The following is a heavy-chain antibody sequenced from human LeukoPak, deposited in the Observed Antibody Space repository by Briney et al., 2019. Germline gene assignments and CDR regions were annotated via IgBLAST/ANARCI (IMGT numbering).Heavy chain of an antibody. CDR3: VKASCRDMTVTTILDY. J-gene: IGHJ4*02. CDR1: GFTFSYYA. D-gene: IGHD4-17*01. CDR2: ISCSGGRT. Sequence: PGGSLTLSCAASGFTFSYYAMTWLRQAPGKGLEWVSCISCSGGRTYYADSVRRRFTIYRDNSKNTLFLQINSLSAEDTALYYGVKASCRDMTVTTILDYWGEGTLVTVSS. V-gene: IGHV3-23*01.